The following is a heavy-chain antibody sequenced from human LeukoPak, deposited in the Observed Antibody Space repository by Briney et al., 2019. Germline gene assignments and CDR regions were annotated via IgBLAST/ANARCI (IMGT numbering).Heavy chain of an antibody. CDR3: ARHVYGEYGPGDY. D-gene: IGHD4-17*01. CDR1: GDSITNSNYF. V-gene: IGHV4-39*01. CDR2: MRYSGST. Sequence: PSETLSLTCTVSGDSITNSNYFWGWIRQPPGKGLEWIGSMRYSGSTYYNLSLKSRVTISVDTSKSQFSPKLSSVTAADTAVYYCARHVYGEYGPGDYWGQGILVTVSS. J-gene: IGHJ4*02.